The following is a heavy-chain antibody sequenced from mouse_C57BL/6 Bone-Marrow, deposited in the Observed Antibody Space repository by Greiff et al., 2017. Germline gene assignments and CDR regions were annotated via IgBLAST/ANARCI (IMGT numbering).Heavy chain of an antibody. CDR1: GYTFTSYW. CDR2: IYPGSGST. D-gene: IGHD1-1*01. J-gene: IGHJ1*03. Sequence: QVQLQQPGAELVKPGASVKMSCKASGYTFTSYWITWVKQRPGQGLEWIGDIYPGSGSTNYNEKFKSKATLTVDTSSSAAYMQLSSQTSEYSAVYCCASEKIIDYYGSSYWYFDVWGTGTTVTVSS. V-gene: IGHV1-55*01. CDR3: ASEKIIDYYGSSYWYFDV.